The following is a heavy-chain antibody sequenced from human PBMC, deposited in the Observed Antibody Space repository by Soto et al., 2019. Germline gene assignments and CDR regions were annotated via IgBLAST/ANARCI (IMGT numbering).Heavy chain of an antibody. Sequence: QITLKESGPTLVKPTQTLTLTCTFSGFSLSTSGVGVGWIRQPPGKALEWLALIYWDDDKSYSPSLRSRLTITKVTSKNHVVLTMSNINPVDTATYYCAHRASITGRGYYYDYWGQGSLVTVSS. V-gene: IGHV2-5*02. J-gene: IGHJ4*02. D-gene: IGHD3-22*01. CDR2: IYWDDDK. CDR1: GFSLSTSGVG. CDR3: AHRASITGRGYYYDY.